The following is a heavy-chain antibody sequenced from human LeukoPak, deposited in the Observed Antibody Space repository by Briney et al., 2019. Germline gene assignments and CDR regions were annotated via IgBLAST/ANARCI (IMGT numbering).Heavy chain of an antibody. J-gene: IGHJ4*02. CDR3: ARGTLAGYFLGY. Sequence: GGSLRLSCAASGFNFFTYGMHWVRQAPGKGLEWVAVIWYDGSNKYYADSVKGRFTISRDNSKSTLSLQMNSLRAEDTAIYYCARGTLAGYFLGYWGRGTLVTVSS. V-gene: IGHV3-33*01. D-gene: IGHD6-19*01. CDR2: IWYDGSNK. CDR1: GFNFFTYG.